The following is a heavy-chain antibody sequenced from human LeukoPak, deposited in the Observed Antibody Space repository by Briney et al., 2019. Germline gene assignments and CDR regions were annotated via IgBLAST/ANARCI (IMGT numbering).Heavy chain of an antibody. Sequence: QAGGSLRLSCAASGFTFSSYEMNWVRQAPGKGLEWVSYISSSGSTIYYADSVKGRFTISRDNAKNSLYLQMNSLRAEDTAVYYCAREDLEVYFDYWGQGALVTVSS. CDR2: ISSSGSTI. D-gene: IGHD3-3*01. CDR3: AREDLEVYFDY. J-gene: IGHJ4*02. V-gene: IGHV3-48*03. CDR1: GFTFSSYE.